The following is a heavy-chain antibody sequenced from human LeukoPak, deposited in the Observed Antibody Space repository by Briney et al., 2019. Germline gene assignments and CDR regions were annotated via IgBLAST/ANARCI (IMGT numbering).Heavy chain of an antibody. CDR2: MNPNSGNT. J-gene: IGHJ4*02. Sequence: GASVKVSRKASGYIFTNYDINWVRQATGQGLEWMGWMNPNSGNTGYAQKFQGRVTMTRNTSISTAYMELSSLRSEDTAVYYCARGFTVHFDYWGQGTLVTVSS. CDR3: ARGFTVHFDY. D-gene: IGHD4-17*01. CDR1: GYIFTNYD. V-gene: IGHV1-8*01.